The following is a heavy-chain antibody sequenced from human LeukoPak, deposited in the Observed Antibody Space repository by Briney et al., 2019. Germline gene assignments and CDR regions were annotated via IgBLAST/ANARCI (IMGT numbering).Heavy chain of an antibody. CDR1: GGSISSSSYY. J-gene: IGHJ4*02. CDR3: ARRYSSGWYG. CDR2: IYYSGST. D-gene: IGHD6-19*01. V-gene: IGHV4-39*01. Sequence: SETLSLTCTVSGGSISSSSYYWGWIRQPPGKGLEWIGCIYYSGSTYYNPSLKSRVTISVDTSKNQFSLKLSSVTAADTAVYYCARRYSSGWYGWGQGTLVTVSS.